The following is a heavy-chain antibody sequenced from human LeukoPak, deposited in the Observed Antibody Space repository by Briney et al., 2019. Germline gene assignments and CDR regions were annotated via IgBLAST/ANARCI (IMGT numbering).Heavy chain of an antibody. V-gene: IGHV4-61*01. J-gene: IGHJ4*02. Sequence: SETLSLTCTASGGSVISGSYYWSWIRQPPGKGLEWIGYIYYSGSTNYNPSLKSRVTISVDTSKNQFSLKLSSVTAADTAVYYCASIDCSGGSCTFDYWGQGTLVTVSS. CDR2: IYYSGST. CDR3: ASIDCSGGSCTFDY. CDR1: GGSVISGSYY. D-gene: IGHD2-15*01.